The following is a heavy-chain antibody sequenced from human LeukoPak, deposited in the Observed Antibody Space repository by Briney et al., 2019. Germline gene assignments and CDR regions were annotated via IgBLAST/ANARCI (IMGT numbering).Heavy chain of an antibody. CDR1: GFSFSSYA. J-gene: IGHJ4*02. CDR2: ISGSGGST. D-gene: IGHD3-9*01. CDR3: GKDTTYYDILTGYYRYYFDY. Sequence: PPGGSLRLSCAASGFSFSSYAMSWVRQAPGKGLEWVSAISGSGGSTYYAVSVKGRFTISRGNSKNTLYLQMNSLRAEDTAVYYCGKDTTYYDILTGYYRYYFDYWGQGTLVTVSS. V-gene: IGHV3-23*01.